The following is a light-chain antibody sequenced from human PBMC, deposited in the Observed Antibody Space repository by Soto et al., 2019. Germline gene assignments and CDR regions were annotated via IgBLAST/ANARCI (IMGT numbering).Light chain of an antibody. CDR2: DVT. CDR3: SSYTTRSTLV. V-gene: IGLV2-14*01. CDR1: SSDVGAYDF. Sequence: QSALTQPASVSGSPGQSITISCTGTSSDVGAYDFVSWYQHYPGKAPKLVTFDVTHRPPGISDRFSGSKSANTASLTISGLQAEDEAFYYCSSYTTRSTLVFGGGTKVIVL. J-gene: IGLJ3*02.